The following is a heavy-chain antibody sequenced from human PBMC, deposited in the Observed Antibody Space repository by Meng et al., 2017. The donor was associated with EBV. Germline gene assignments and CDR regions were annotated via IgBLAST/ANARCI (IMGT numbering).Heavy chain of an antibody. CDR1: GYTFRNYA. Sequence: HVQLVQIGAELKRPGASVKVSCKASGYTFRNYAINWMRQVPGQGLEWMGWINTYSGKATFAQGFTGRFVFSLDTPVTTAHLQISGLKTEDSAVYYCARGVEENGSHYPFDSWGQGTLVTVSS. CDR2: INTYSGKA. D-gene: IGHD1-1*01. J-gene: IGHJ4*02. V-gene: IGHV7-4-1*02. CDR3: ARGVEENGSHYPFDS.